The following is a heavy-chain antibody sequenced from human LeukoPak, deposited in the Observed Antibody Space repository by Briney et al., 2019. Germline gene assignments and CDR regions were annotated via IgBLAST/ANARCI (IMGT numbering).Heavy chain of an antibody. CDR3: ARGTGLYYYYGMDV. V-gene: IGHV4-59*01. D-gene: IGHD1-1*01. CDR2: IYYSGST. J-gene: IGHJ6*02. CDR1: GGSISSYY. Sequence: SETLSLTCTVSGGSISSYYWSWIRQPPGKGLEWIGYIYYSGSTSYNPSLKSRVTISVDTSKNQFSLKLSSVTAADTAVYYCARGTGLYYYYGMDVWGQGTTITVSS.